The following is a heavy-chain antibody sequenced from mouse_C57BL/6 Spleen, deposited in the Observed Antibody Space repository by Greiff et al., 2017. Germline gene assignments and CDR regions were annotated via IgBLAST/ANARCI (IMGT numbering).Heavy chain of an antibody. CDR1: GYAFSSSW. J-gene: IGHJ3*01. Sequence: VQLQQSGPELVKPGASVKISCKASGYAFSSSWMNWVKQRPGKGLEWIGRIYPGDGDTNYNGKFKGKATLTADKSSSTAYMQLSSLTSEDSAVYFCAGTHYYGSSSWFAYWGQGTLVTVSA. D-gene: IGHD1-1*01. CDR3: AGTHYYGSSSWFAY. CDR2: IYPGDGDT. V-gene: IGHV1-82*01.